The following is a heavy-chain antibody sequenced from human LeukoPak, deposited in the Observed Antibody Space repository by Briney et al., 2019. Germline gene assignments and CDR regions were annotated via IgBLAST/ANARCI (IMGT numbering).Heavy chain of an antibody. V-gene: IGHV4-30-2*01. CDR3: ARDSSGYYIDY. J-gene: IGHJ4*02. CDR1: GGSISSGGYY. Sequence: SQTLSLTCTVSGGSISSGGYYWSWIRQPPGKGLEWIGYIYHSGSTYYNPSLKSRVTISVDRSKNQFSLKLSSVTAADTAVYYCARDSSGYYIDYWGQGTLVTVSS. CDR2: IYHSGST. D-gene: IGHD3-22*01.